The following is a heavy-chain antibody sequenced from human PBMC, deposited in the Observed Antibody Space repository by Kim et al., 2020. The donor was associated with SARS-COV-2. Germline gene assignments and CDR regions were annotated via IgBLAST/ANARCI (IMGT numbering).Heavy chain of an antibody. CDR1: GFTFSSYW. V-gene: IGHV3-74*01. CDR2: INNDGSGT. Sequence: GGSLRLSCAASGFTFSSYWMHWVRQAPGKGLVWVSRINNDGSGTIYADSVKGRFTISRDNAKNTLYLQMNSLRVEDTAVYYCVRGSGNYGYGMGVWGQGTTVTVSS. D-gene: IGHD3-3*01. CDR3: VRGSGNYGYGMGV. J-gene: IGHJ6*02.